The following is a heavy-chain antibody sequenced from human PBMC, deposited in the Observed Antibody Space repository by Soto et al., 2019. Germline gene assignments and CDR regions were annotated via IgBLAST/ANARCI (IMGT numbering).Heavy chain of an antibody. V-gene: IGHV1-46*01. D-gene: IGHD6-13*01. CDR1: GYTFTSYY. CDR3: ARMFSAAGTQNY. CDR2: INPSGGST. J-gene: IGHJ4*02. Sequence: ASVKVSCKASGYTFTSYYMHWVRQAPGQGLEWMGIINPSGGSTSYAQKFQGRVTMTRDTSTSTVYMELSSLRSEDTAMYYCARMFSAAGTQNYWGQGTLVTVSS.